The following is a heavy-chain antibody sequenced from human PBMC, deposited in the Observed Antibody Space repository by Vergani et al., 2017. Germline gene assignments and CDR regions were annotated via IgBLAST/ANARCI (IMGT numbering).Heavy chain of an antibody. D-gene: IGHD3-9*01. CDR1: GYTFTSYG. V-gene: IGHV1-18*01. Sequence: QVQLVQSGAEVKKPGASVKVSCKASGYTFTSYGISWVRQAPGQGLEWMGWISAYNGNTNYAQKLQGRVTMTTDTSTRTAYMELRSLRSDDTAVYYCARGDLRYFDWPYYYYGMDVWGQGTTVTVSS. CDR3: ARGDLRYFDWPYYYYGMDV. J-gene: IGHJ6*02. CDR2: ISAYNGNT.